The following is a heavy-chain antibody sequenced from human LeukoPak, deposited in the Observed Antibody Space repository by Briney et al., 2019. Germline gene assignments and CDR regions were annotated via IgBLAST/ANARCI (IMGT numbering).Heavy chain of an antibody. CDR3: ARDTFKGYCTNGVCYTGFDY. Sequence: ASVKVSCKASGYTFTSYGISWVRQAPRQGLEWMGWISAYNGNTNYAQKLQGRVTMTTDTSTSTAYMELRSLRSDDTAVYYCARDTFKGYCTNGVCYTGFDYWGQGTLVTVSS. D-gene: IGHD2-8*01. CDR2: ISAYNGNT. V-gene: IGHV1-18*01. CDR1: GYTFTSYG. J-gene: IGHJ4*02.